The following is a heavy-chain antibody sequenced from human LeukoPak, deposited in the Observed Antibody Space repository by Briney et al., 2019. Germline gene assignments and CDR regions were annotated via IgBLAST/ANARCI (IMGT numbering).Heavy chain of an antibody. V-gene: IGHV1-2*02. CDR2: INPNDGGA. Sequence: GASVKVSFKASGYTFTAYYLHWVRQAPGHGLEWMAWINPNDGGATYARMFQGRVTMTRDTSISTAYMELTSLTPDDTAVYYCARAGPEQFGGYSAMNSWGQGTLVTVSS. J-gene: IGHJ4*02. CDR1: GYTFTAYY. CDR3: ARAGPEQFGGYSAMNS. D-gene: IGHD4-23*01.